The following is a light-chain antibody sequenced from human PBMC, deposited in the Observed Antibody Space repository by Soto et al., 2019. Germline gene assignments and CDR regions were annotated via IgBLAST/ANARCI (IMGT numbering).Light chain of an antibody. J-gene: IGKJ1*01. CDR1: QSVSSN. CDR2: DAS. V-gene: IGKV3-15*01. CDR3: QQYRNWPRT. Sequence: EILMTQAPATLSVSPGESATLPCRASQSVSSNLAWYQQKPGQAPRFLTYDASTRATGIPARFSGSGAGTDFTLTISGLQSEDFAVYYCQQYRNWPRTFGQGTKVDIK.